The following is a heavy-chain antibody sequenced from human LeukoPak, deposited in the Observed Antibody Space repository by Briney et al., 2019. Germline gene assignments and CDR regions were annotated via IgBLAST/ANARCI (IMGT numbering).Heavy chain of an antibody. Sequence: GGSLRLSCAASGFTFSSHAMTWVRQTPGKGLEWVSSISGSGGSTYYADSVKGRFTISRDNSKNNWYLQMNSLRADDTAIYYCASWAGNSGWYGPVDFLGQGTLVTVSS. CDR3: ASWAGNSGWYGPVDF. D-gene: IGHD6-19*01. CDR1: GFTFSSHA. V-gene: IGHV3-23*01. CDR2: ISGSGGST. J-gene: IGHJ4*02.